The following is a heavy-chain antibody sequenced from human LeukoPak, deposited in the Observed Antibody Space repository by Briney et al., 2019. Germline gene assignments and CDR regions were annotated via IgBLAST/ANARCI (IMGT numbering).Heavy chain of an antibody. D-gene: IGHD5-24*01. Sequence: SETLSLTCSVPGGPIRSYYWSWLRHTPGKGLEGKGLEWIGNIYYGGSTSGRTNYNPSLKSRVTISVDTSKNQLSLKLNSVTAADTAVYYCARGQLGDAYNFEYWGQGTVVTVSS. J-gene: IGHJ4*02. CDR2: IYYGGSTSGRT. CDR3: ARGQLGDAYNFEY. CDR1: GGPIRSYY. V-gene: IGHV4-59*01.